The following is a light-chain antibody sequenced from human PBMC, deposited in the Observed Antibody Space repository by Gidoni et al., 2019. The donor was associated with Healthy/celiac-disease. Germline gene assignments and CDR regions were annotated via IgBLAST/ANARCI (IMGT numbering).Light chain of an antibody. CDR2: AAS. Sequence: DITMTQSPSSLSASVGDRVTIPCRASQSISSYLNWYQQKPGKAPKLLIYAASSLQSGVPSRFSGSGSGTDFTLTISSLQPEDFATYYCQQSYSTPRTFGQGTKVEIK. CDR3: QQSYSTPRT. V-gene: IGKV1-39*01. J-gene: IGKJ1*01. CDR1: QSISSY.